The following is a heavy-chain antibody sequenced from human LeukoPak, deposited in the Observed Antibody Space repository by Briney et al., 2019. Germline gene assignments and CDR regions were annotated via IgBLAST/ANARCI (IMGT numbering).Heavy chain of an antibody. CDR3: AREGYDFWSGYPDY. D-gene: IGHD3-3*01. CDR2: IYYSGST. J-gene: IGHJ4*02. V-gene: IGHV4-59*01. CDR1: GGSISSYY. Sequence: SETLSLTCTVSGGSISSYYWSWIRQPPGKGLEWIEYIYYSGSTNYNPSLKSRVTISVDTSKNQFSLKLSSVTAADTAVYYCAREGYDFWSGYPDYWGQGTLVTVSS.